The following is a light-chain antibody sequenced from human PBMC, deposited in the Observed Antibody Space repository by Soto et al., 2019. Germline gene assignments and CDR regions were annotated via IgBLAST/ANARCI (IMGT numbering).Light chain of an antibody. CDR3: QYYGNSPLT. Sequence: EIVMTQSPATLSVSPGERATLSCRASQSVSSNLAWYQQKPGQAPRLLIYGASTRATGIPAKFSGGGSGTEFTLTISSLQSEDFAIYYCQYYGNSPLTFGQGTKVDIK. V-gene: IGKV3-15*01. CDR1: QSVSSN. J-gene: IGKJ1*01. CDR2: GAS.